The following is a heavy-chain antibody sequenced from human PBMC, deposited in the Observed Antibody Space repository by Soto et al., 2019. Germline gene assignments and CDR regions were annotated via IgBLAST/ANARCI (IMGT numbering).Heavy chain of an antibody. CDR3: AHRALYSGSYWEGGYCDT. CDR1: GFSLTTSGVG. V-gene: IGHV2-5*02. Sequence: QITLRESGPTRVRPTQPLTLTCDFSGFSLTTSGVGVAWIRQSPGKAPEWLAVIYWDDDKRYSPTLKSRLTITKDTYKNQVVLTMTNMDPVDTGTYYCAHRALYSGSYWEGGYCDTWRQGTPVTVSS. CDR2: IYWDDDK. D-gene: IGHD1-26*01. J-gene: IGHJ5*02.